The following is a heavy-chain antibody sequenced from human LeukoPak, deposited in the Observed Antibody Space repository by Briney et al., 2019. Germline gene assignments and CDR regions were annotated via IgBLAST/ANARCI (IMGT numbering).Heavy chain of an antibody. CDR3: ARGQTVSGAKYYFDF. J-gene: IGHJ4*02. D-gene: IGHD2/OR15-2a*01. Sequence: GGSLRLSCLTSGFTFRDYGLGWVRQAPGMGLEWVIFTRSKTYGGAPEYAASVRGRFSVSRDDSESIAYLQMNNLESEDTAVYYCARGQTVSGAKYYFDFWSPGTLVAVSS. CDR1: GFTFRDYG. V-gene: IGHV3-49*04. CDR2: TRSKTYGGAP.